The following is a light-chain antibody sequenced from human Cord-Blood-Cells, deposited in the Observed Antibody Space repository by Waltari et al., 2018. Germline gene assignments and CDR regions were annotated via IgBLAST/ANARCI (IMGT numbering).Light chain of an antibody. CDR1: SSDVGSYNL. CDR2: AGS. J-gene: IGLJ1*01. Sequence: QSALTQPASVSGSPGQSITISCTGTSSDVGSYNLVSWYHQHPGKAPKLMMYAGSKRPSGVSKRCSGSKSGNTASLTISGLQAEDEADYYCCSYAGSSTYVFGTGTKVTVL. V-gene: IGLV2-23*01. CDR3: CSYAGSSTYV.